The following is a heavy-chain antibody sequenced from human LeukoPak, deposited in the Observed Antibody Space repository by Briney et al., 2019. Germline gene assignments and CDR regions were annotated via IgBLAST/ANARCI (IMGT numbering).Heavy chain of an antibody. CDR1: GGSFSGYY. J-gene: IGHJ4*02. CDR2: INHSGST. Sequence: SETLSLTCAVYGGSFSGYYWSWIRQPPGKGLEWIGEINHSGSTKYNLSLKSRVTMSVDTSKNQFSLNLRSVTAADTAVYYCARGNIAAAVTYWGQGTLVTVSS. D-gene: IGHD6-13*01. CDR3: ARGNIAAAVTY. V-gene: IGHV4-34*01.